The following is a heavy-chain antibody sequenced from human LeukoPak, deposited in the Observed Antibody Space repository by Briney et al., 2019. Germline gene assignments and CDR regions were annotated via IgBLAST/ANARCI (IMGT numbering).Heavy chain of an antibody. Sequence: GESLKISCKGSGYSFTSYWIGWVRHMPGKGLEWMGIIYPGDSDTRYSPSFQGQVTISADKSISTAYLQWSSLKASDTAMYYCARHGIAAATTLYGMDVWGQGTTVTVSS. CDR2: IYPGDSDT. CDR3: ARHGIAAATTLYGMDV. CDR1: GYSFTSYW. J-gene: IGHJ6*02. V-gene: IGHV5-51*01. D-gene: IGHD6-13*01.